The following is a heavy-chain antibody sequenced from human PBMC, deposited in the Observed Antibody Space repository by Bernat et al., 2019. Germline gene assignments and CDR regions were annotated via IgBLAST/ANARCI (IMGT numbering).Heavy chain of an antibody. Sequence: VQLVESGGGVVQPGGSLRLSCAASGFTFSSYGMHWVRQAPGKGLEWVAVIWCDGSSKYYADSVKGRFTISRDNSKNTLYLQMNSLRAEDTAVYYCARDPVNSSSLRAKYNWFDPWGQGTLVTVSS. D-gene: IGHD6-6*01. V-gene: IGHV3-33*01. CDR1: GFTFSSYG. CDR2: IWCDGSSK. CDR3: ARDPVNSSSLRAKYNWFDP. J-gene: IGHJ5*02.